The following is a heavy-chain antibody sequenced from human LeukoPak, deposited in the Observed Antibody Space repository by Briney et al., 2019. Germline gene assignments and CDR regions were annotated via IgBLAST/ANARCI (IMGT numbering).Heavy chain of an antibody. Sequence: GASLRLSCAASGFTFSSYWMSWVRQAPGKGLEWVAVISYDGTNKFYVDSLRGRFTISRDNSKNTLYLQMNSLRAEDTAVYYCAKDGYYGSGTYPDYWGQGTLVTVSS. V-gene: IGHV3-30*18. CDR1: GFTFSSYW. CDR2: ISYDGTNK. CDR3: AKDGYYGSGTYPDY. J-gene: IGHJ4*02. D-gene: IGHD3-10*01.